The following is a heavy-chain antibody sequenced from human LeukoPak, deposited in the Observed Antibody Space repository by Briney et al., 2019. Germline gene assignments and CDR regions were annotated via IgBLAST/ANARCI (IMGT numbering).Heavy chain of an antibody. CDR3: AWRKYFSTWFEP. CDR1: GYSFTSYW. CDR2: IYPGDSET. V-gene: IGHV5-51*01. J-gene: IGHJ5*02. Sequence: GESLQISCKGSGYSFTSYWIGWVRQMPGKGLEWMGIIYPGDSETQYSPSFQGQVTISVDKSISTAYLQWSSLKASDTAMYYCAWRKYFSTWFEPWGQGTLVTVSS. D-gene: IGHD1-14*01.